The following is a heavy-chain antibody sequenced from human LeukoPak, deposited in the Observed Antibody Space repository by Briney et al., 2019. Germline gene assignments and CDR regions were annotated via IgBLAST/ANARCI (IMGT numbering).Heavy chain of an antibody. CDR3: ARGLGQTVVNLDY. J-gene: IGHJ4*02. Sequence: PGESLRLSCAASGFTVSSSYMSWVRQAPGKGLEWVSVLHDIGTTYYADSVRGRFTISRDNSRNTLYLQMNSLRDEDTAVYYCARGLGQTVVNLDYWGQGTLVTVSS. CDR2: LHDIGTT. V-gene: IGHV3-66*01. D-gene: IGHD4-23*01. CDR1: GFTVSSSY.